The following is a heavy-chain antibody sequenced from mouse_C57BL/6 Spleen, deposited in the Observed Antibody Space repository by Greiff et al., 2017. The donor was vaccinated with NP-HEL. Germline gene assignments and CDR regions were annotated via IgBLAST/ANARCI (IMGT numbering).Heavy chain of an antibody. V-gene: IGHV1-22*01. Sequence: VQLQQSGPELVKPGASVKMSCKASGYTFTDYNMHWVKQSHGKSLEWIGYLNPNNGGTSYNQKFKGKATLTVNKSSSPAYMERRSLTSEDSAVYYCARRTVVDAMDYWGQGTSVTVSS. CDR2: LNPNNGGT. D-gene: IGHD1-1*01. CDR3: ARRTVVDAMDY. CDR1: GYTFTDYN. J-gene: IGHJ4*01.